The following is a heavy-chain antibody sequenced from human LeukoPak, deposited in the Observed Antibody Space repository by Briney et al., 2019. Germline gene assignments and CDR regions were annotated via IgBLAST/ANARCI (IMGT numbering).Heavy chain of an antibody. Sequence: ASVKVSCKASGGTFSSYAISWVRQAPGQGLEWMGRIIPIFGIANYAQKFQGRVTITTDESTSTAYMELSSLRSEDTAVYYCASEMATIISAPDYWGQGTLVTVSS. V-gene: IGHV1-69*05. D-gene: IGHD5-24*01. CDR2: IIPIFGIA. CDR1: GGTFSSYA. CDR3: ASEMATIISAPDY. J-gene: IGHJ4*02.